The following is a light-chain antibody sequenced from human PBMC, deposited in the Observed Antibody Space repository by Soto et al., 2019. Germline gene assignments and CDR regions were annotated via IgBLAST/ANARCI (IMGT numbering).Light chain of an antibody. CDR1: SSNIGNNY. CDR3: GTWDTGLYTGV. V-gene: IGLV1-51*02. Sequence: QSVLTQPPSVSAAPGQKVTISCSGSSSNIGNNYVSWYQQLPGTAPKLLIYENYKRPSGIPDRFSGSKSGTSATLGITGLQTGDEADYYCGTWDTGLYTGVLGGGTKLTVL. J-gene: IGLJ3*02. CDR2: ENY.